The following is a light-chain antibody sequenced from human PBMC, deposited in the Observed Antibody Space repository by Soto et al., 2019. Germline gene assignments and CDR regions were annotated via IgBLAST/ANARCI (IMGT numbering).Light chain of an antibody. CDR3: SSYTSSSTLYV. CDR2: DVS. J-gene: IGLJ1*01. V-gene: IGLV2-14*01. CDR1: SSDVGGYNY. Sequence: QSALTQPASVSGSPGQSITISCTGTSSDVGGYNYVSWYQQHPGKAPKLMIYDVSNRPSGVSNRFSGSKSGNTASLTISGLQAEDEADDYYSSYTSSSTLYVFGTGTKLTVL.